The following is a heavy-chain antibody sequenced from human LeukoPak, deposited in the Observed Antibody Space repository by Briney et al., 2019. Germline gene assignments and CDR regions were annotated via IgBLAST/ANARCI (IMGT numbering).Heavy chain of an antibody. CDR1: GGSISSYY. CDR3: ARAGSYAFDY. J-gene: IGHJ4*02. CDR2: IYYSGST. V-gene: IGHV4-59*01. D-gene: IGHD3-16*01. Sequence: PSETLSLTCTVSGGSISSYYWSWIRQPPGKGLEWIGYIYYSGSTNYNPSLKSRVTISVDTSKNQFSLRLSSVTAADTAVYYCARAGSYAFDYWGQGTLVTVSS.